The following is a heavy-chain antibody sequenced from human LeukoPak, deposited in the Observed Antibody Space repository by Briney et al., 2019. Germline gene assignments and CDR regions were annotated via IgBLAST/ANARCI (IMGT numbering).Heavy chain of an antibody. CDR2: IYYSGST. V-gene: IGHV4-59*01. D-gene: IGHD6-13*01. Sequence: PSETLSLTCTVSGGSISSYYWSWIRQPPGKGLEWIGYIYYSGSTNYNPSLKSRVTISVDTSKNQFSLKLSSVTAADTAVYYCARLGQQLVPNYWGQGTLVTVSS. CDR1: GGSISSYY. CDR3: ARLGQQLVPNY. J-gene: IGHJ4*02.